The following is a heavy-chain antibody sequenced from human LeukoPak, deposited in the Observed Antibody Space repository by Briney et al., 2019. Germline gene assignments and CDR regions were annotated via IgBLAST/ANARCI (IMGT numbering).Heavy chain of an antibody. J-gene: IGHJ5*02. D-gene: IGHD6-13*01. V-gene: IGHV6-1*01. Sequence: SQTLSLTCAISGDSVSSDTTAWSWIRQSPSRGLEWLGRTYYRSKWYNDYAVSVKSRMTINPDTSKNQFSLQLDSVTPEDTAVYYCARVSTREVAAASTGYFGPWGQGILVTVSS. CDR1: GDSVSSDTTA. CDR2: TYYRSKWYN. CDR3: ARVSTREVAAASTGYFGP.